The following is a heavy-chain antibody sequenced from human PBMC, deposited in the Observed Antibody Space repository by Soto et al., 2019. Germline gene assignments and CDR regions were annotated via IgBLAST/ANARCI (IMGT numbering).Heavy chain of an antibody. CDR2: IIVSHGRP. CDR1: GYTFTSHT. D-gene: IGHD2-8*01. V-gene: IGHV1-3*01. J-gene: IGHJ4*02. Sequence: QVQLVQSGAAVQEPGASVKVSCKASGYTFTSHTIHWARQAPGPGLEWMGWIIVSHGRPRIAPQFQGRVTFTTDTAATTAYMELNSLTAEDTAVYFCAREPEDGVPGDFWGQGTLVVVSS. CDR3: AREPEDGVPGDF.